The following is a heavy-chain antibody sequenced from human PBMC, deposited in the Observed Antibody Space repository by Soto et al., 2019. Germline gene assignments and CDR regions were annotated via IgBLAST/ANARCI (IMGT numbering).Heavy chain of an antibody. D-gene: IGHD6-13*01. CDR2: IIPILGRP. Sequence: SVKVSCKASGDTFSSYSISWVRQAPGQGLEWMGRIIPILGRPKYAQQFQGRVTITADKSTSTVYMEMSSLRSEDTAVYYCARDPRSSSWFDYWGQGTLVTVSS. V-gene: IGHV1-69*08. J-gene: IGHJ4*02. CDR3: ARDPRSSSWFDY. CDR1: GDTFSSYS.